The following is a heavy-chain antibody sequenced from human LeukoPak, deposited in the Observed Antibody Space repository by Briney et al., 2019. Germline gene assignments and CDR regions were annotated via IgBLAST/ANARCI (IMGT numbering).Heavy chain of an antibody. CDR1: GDSISGDNW. V-gene: IGHV4-4*02. J-gene: IGHJ4*02. CDR2: ISHGGSA. D-gene: IGHD2-15*01. Sequence: PSGTLSLTCTVSGDSISGDNWWDWVRQPPGGGLEWIGEISHGGSANYNPSLKRRVTISVDKSRNQFSLKLSSMTAADTAVYYCARDHKEGSTWFFDYWGQGALVTVSS. CDR3: ARDHKEGSTWFFDY.